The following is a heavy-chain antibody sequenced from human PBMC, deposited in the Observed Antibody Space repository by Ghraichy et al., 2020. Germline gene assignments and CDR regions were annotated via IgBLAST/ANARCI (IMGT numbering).Heavy chain of an antibody. J-gene: IGHJ4*02. CDR2: IIPILGIA. D-gene: IGHD6-13*01. Sequence: SVKVSCKASGGTFSSYTISWVRQAPGQGLEWMGRIIPILGIANYAQKFQGRVTITADKSTSTAYMELSSLRSEDTAVYYCARVIPDSWSYFDYWGQGTLVTVSS. CDR1: GGTFSSYT. CDR3: ARVIPDSWSYFDY. V-gene: IGHV1-69*02.